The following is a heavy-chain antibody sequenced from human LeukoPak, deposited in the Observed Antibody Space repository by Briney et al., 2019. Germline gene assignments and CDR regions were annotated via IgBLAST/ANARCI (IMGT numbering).Heavy chain of an antibody. CDR3: ARGGGGYRQFDY. CDR1: GGSISSGTYY. Sequence: PSQTLSLTCTVSGGSISSGTYYWSWIRQPAGKGLEWIGRIYTSGSTNYNPPLKSRVTISVDTSKNQFSVKLSSVTAADTAVYYCARGGGGYRQFDYWGQGTLVTVSS. CDR2: IYTSGST. D-gene: IGHD1-26*01. V-gene: IGHV4-61*02. J-gene: IGHJ4*02.